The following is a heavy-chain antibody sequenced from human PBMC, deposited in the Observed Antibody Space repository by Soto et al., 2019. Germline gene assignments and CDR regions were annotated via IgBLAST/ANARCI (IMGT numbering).Heavy chain of an antibody. V-gene: IGHV1-69*01. CDR2: IIPIFRTA. Sequence: QVQLVQSGAEVKKPGSSVKVSCKASGGTFSNYAISWVRQAPGQGLEWVGGIIPIFRTANYAQKFQDRVTITADESTYTAYMALSSLRSQDPAVYYCARALITTSIAAPGYYFASWGPGTLVTVSS. CDR1: GGTFSNYA. D-gene: IGHD6-13*01. J-gene: IGHJ4*02. CDR3: ARALITTSIAAPGYYFAS.